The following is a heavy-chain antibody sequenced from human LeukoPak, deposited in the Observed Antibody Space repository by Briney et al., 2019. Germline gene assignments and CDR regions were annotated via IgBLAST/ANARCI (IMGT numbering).Heavy chain of an antibody. Sequence: SETLSLTCAVYGGSFSGYYWSWIRQPPGKGLEWIGEINHSGSTNYNPSLKSRVTISVDTSKNQFSLKLSSVTAADTAVYYCARAWAYSSSWYFDYWGQGTLVTVSS. CDR3: ARAWAYSSSWYFDY. CDR2: INHSGST. D-gene: IGHD6-13*01. J-gene: IGHJ4*02. V-gene: IGHV4-34*01. CDR1: GGSFSGYY.